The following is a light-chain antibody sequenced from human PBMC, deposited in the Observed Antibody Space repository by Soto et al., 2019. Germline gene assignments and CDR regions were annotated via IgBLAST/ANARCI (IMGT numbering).Light chain of an antibody. CDR3: HKYNSFPPT. V-gene: IGKV1-27*01. J-gene: IGKJ4*01. CDR1: QDITID. CDR2: DAS. Sequence: QMTQSPSSLSASVGDTVTITCRASQDITIDVAWYQQKPGRPPSLLISDASTLHSGVPSRFSGSGYATDFTLTISNLQSEDVATYYCHKYNSFPPTFGGGTKVDVK.